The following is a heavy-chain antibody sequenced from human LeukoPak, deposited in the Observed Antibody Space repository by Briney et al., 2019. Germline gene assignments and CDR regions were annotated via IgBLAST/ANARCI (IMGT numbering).Heavy chain of an antibody. CDR1: GFTFTSFY. D-gene: IGHD6-19*01. J-gene: IGHJ4*02. CDR3: ARDRVDSGWSEFGY. Sequence: ASVKISCKASGFTFTSFYMHWVRQAPGQGLEWMGWINTNTGNPTYAQGFTGRFVFSLDTSASTAFLQISSLKAEDSAIYYCARDRVDSGWSEFGYWGQGTLVTVSS. CDR2: INTNTGNP. V-gene: IGHV7-4-1*02.